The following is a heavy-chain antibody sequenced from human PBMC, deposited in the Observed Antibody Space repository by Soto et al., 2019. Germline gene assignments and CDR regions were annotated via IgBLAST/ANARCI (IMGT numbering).Heavy chain of an antibody. D-gene: IGHD5-18*01. CDR3: ATNLRGYSYGPIDY. V-gene: IGHV1-18*01. CDR2: ISAYNGNT. CDR1: GYTFTSYG. Sequence: GASVKVSCKASGYTFTSYGISWVRQAPGQGLEWMGWISAYNGNTNYAQKLQGRVTMTTDTSTSTAYMELRSLRSDDTAVYYCATNLRGYSYGPIDYWGQGTLVTVSS. J-gene: IGHJ4*02.